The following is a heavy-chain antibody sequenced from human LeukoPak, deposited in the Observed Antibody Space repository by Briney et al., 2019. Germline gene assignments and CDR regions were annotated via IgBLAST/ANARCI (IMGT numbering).Heavy chain of an antibody. CDR2: IYYSGST. D-gene: IGHD5-24*01. J-gene: IGHJ4*02. V-gene: IGHV4-31*03. CDR1: GGSISSGGYY. Sequence: SQTLSLTCTVSGGSISSGGYYWSWIRQHPGKGLEWIGYIYYSGSTYYNPSLKSRVTISVDTSKNQFSLKLSSVTAADTAVYYCARDDGYSAFDYWGQGTRVTVSS. CDR3: ARDDGYSAFDY.